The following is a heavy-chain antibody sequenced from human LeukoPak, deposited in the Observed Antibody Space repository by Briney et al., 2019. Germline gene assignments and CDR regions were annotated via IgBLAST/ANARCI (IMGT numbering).Heavy chain of an antibody. CDR3: ARGKYYYDSSGYLYWDY. D-gene: IGHD3-22*01. CDR2: INWNGGST. Sequence: GGSLRLSCEASGFTFTTYSMTWVRQAPGKGLEWVSGINWNGGSTGYADSVKGRFTISRDDAKNSLYLQMNSLRAGDTALYHCARGKYYYDSSGYLYWDYWGQGTLVTVSP. V-gene: IGHV3-20*01. J-gene: IGHJ4*02. CDR1: GFTFTTYS.